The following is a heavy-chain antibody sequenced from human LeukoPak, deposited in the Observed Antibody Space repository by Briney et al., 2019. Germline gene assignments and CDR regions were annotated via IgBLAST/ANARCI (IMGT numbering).Heavy chain of an antibody. J-gene: IGHJ6*02. V-gene: IGHV1-18*01. CDR3: ARGFGGATLYGMDV. D-gene: IGHD1-26*01. CDR2: ISAYNGNT. CDR1: GYXFTSYG. Sequence: ASVKVSCKASGYXFTSYGISWVRQAPGQGLEWMGWISAYNGNTNYAQKLQGRVTMTTDTSTSTAYMELRSLRSDDTAVYYCARGFGGATLYGMDVWGQGTTVTVSS.